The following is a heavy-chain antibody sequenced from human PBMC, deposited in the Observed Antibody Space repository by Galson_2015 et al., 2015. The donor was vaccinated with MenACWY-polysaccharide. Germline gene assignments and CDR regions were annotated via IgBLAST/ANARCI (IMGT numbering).Heavy chain of an antibody. V-gene: IGHV3-33*01. Sequence: SLRLSCAASGLTLSSFGMHWVRQAPGKGLEWVAVIWNDESTKDYADSVKGRFTISRDNSKNTLYLEMNSLRAEDTAVYYCARDSSTLVFHAFDFWGHGTMVTVSS. D-gene: IGHD3-16*01. CDR1: GLTLSSFG. CDR2: IWNDESTK. CDR3: ARDSSTLVFHAFDF. J-gene: IGHJ3*01.